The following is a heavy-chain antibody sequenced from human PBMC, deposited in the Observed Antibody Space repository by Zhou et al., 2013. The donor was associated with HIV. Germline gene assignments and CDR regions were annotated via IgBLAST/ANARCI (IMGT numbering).Heavy chain of an antibody. CDR1: GGSISSYY. J-gene: IGHJ5*02. V-gene: IGHV4-4*07. CDR2: IYTSGTT. D-gene: IGHD3-22*01. Sequence: QVQLQESGPGLVKPSETLSLTCTVSGGSISSYYWSWIRQPAGKGLEWIGRIYTSGTTNYNPSLKSRVTMSVDTSKNQFSLKLTSVTAADTAVYYCARASYYYDSSGYLQANWFGPWGQGTLVTVSS. CDR3: ARASYYYDSSGYLQANWFGP.